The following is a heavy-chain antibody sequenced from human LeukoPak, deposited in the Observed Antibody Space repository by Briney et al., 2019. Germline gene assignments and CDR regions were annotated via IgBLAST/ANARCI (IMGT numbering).Heavy chain of an antibody. Sequence: PGGSLRLSCAASGFTFSSYAMSWVRQAPGKGLEWVSAISGSGGSTYYADSVEGRFTISRDNSKNTLYLQMNSLRAEDTAVYYCAALVGAAFDYWGQGNLVTVSS. CDR3: AALVGAAFDY. J-gene: IGHJ4*02. D-gene: IGHD1-26*01. CDR2: ISGSGGST. V-gene: IGHV3-23*01. CDR1: GFTFSSYA.